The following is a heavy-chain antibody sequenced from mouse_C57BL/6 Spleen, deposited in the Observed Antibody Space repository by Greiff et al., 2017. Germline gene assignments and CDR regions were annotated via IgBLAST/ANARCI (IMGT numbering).Heavy chain of an antibody. CDR3: ARSLITTVVEAY. CDR2: IYPGDGDT. Sequence: QVQLQQSGPELVKPGASVKISCKASGYAFSSSWMNWVKQRPGKGLEWIGRIYPGDGDTNYNGKFKGKATLTADKSSSTAYMQLSSLTSEDSAVYFCARSLITTVVEAYWGKGTLVTVSA. V-gene: IGHV1-82*01. J-gene: IGHJ3*01. D-gene: IGHD1-1*01. CDR1: GYAFSSSW.